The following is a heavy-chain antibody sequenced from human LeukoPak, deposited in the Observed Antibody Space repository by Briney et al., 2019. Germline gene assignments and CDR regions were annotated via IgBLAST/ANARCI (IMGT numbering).Heavy chain of an antibody. V-gene: IGHV1-69*13. CDR3: ARDPPLEMATINYCYGMDV. J-gene: IGHJ6*02. CDR1: GDTFISYA. CDR2: IIPIFGTA. D-gene: IGHD5-24*01. Sequence: GASVKVSCKASGDTFISYAIGWVRQAPGQGLEWMGGIIPIFGTANYAQKCQGRVTITADESTSTAYMELSSLRSEDTAVYYCARDPPLEMATINYCYGMDVWGQGTTVTVSS.